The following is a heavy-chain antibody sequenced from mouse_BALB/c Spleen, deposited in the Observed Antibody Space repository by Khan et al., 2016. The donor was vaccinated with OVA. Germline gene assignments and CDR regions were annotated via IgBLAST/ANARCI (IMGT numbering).Heavy chain of an antibody. J-gene: IGHJ3*01. CDR3: ARGGGTAPFAY. CDR1: GFTFSDYG. D-gene: IGHD1-2*01. V-gene: IGHV5-15*02. Sequence: EVELVESGGGLVQPGGSRKLSCAASGFTFSDYGMAWVRQAPGKGPEWVAFISDLAYSIYYADIVTGRFTISRSNVKNTPYLEMSSLRSEDTAMYYCARGGGTAPFAYWGQGTLVTVSA. CDR2: ISDLAYSI.